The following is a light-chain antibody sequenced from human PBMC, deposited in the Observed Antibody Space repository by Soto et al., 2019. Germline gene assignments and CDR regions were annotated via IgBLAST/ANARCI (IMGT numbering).Light chain of an antibody. J-gene: IGLJ1*01. CDR1: SSNIGAGYD. Sequence: QSVLTQPPSVSGAPGQRVTISCTGSSSNIGAGYDVHWYQQLPGTAPKLLIYGNSNRPSGVPDRFSGSKSGTSASLAITGLQAEDEADYYCQSFDNGLLAYVFXTGTKVTVL. V-gene: IGLV1-40*01. CDR2: GNS. CDR3: QSFDNGLLAYV.